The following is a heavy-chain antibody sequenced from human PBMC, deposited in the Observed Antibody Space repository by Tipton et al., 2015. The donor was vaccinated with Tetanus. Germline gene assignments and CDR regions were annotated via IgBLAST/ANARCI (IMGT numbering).Heavy chain of an antibody. Sequence: TLSLTCTVSNGSVSSSLYCWAWVRQSPGRGLEWIGTIYYNGNTYYHPSLKSRVTISVDTSKNHFSLKLTSVTAADTAVYYCARHPYASVNVWFDPWGQGTLVTVSS. D-gene: IGHD3-16*01. CDR2: IYYNGNT. V-gene: IGHV4-39*01. J-gene: IGHJ5*02. CDR3: ARHPYASVNVWFDP. CDR1: NGSVSSSLYC.